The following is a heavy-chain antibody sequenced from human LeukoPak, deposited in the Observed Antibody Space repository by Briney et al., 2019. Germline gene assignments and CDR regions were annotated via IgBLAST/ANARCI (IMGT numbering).Heavy chain of an antibody. CDR1: GFTFSSYA. CDR3: ANLRAYYDFWSGPGGGQDMDV. CDR2: ISGSGGST. D-gene: IGHD3-3*01. V-gene: IGHV3-23*01. J-gene: IGHJ6*03. Sequence: PGGSLRLSCAASGFTFSSYAMHWVRQAPGKGLEWVSAISGSGGSTYYADSVKGRFTISRDNSKNTLYLQMNSLRAEDTAVYYCANLRAYYDFWSGPGGGQDMDVWGKGTTVTVSS.